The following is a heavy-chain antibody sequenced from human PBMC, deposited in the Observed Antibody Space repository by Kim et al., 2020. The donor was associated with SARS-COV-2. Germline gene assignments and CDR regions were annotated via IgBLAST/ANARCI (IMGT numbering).Heavy chain of an antibody. V-gene: IGHV3-9*01. CDR1: GFTFDDYA. J-gene: IGHJ6*02. D-gene: IGHD3-10*01. Sequence: GGSLRLSCAASGFTFDDYAMHWVRQAPGKGLEWVSGISWNSGSIGYADSVKGRFTISRDNAKNSLYLQMNSLRAEDTALYYCAKDLEGAKLLWFGDYYYGMDVWGQGTTVTVSS. CDR2: ISWNSGSI. CDR3: AKDLEGAKLLWFGDYYYGMDV.